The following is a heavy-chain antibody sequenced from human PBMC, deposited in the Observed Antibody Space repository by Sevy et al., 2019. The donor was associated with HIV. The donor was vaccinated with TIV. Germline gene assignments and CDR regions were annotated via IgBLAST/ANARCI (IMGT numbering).Heavy chain of an antibody. CDR3: ARSWDYWGQMGY. CDR1: GFTFNNYW. V-gene: IGHV3-7*03. D-gene: IGHD7-27*01. J-gene: IGHJ4*02. CDR2: IKQDGRDK. Sequence: GRSLRLSCAASGFTFNNYWMTWVRQAPGKGLEWVANIKQDGRDKYYMESVKGRFNISRDNTKNSLYLQLNSLRAEDTAVYYCARSWDYWGQMGYWGQGTLFTVSS.